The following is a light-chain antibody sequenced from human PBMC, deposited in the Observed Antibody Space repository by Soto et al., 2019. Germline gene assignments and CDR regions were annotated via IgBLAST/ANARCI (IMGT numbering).Light chain of an antibody. Sequence: DIQMTQSPSTLSASVGDRVTITCRASQNILSWLAWYQQRPGKVPKLLIYKASTLESGVPSRFGGSGSGTEFTLTITNLQPDDFATYYCQQYFNYTSFGQGTKV. V-gene: IGKV1-5*03. CDR1: QNILSW. J-gene: IGKJ1*01. CDR2: KAS. CDR3: QQYFNYTS.